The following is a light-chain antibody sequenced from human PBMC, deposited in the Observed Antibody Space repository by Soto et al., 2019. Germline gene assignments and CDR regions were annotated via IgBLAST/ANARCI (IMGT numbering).Light chain of an antibody. CDR2: GAS. V-gene: IGKV3-20*01. Sequence: EIVLTQSPGTLSLSPGERATLSCRASQSVSSSYLAWYQQKPGQAPRLLIYGASSRATGIPDRFSGRGSGTDFTLTISRLEPEDFAVYYCYQYGSSPPMYTFGQGTKLETK. CDR1: QSVSSSY. J-gene: IGKJ2*01. CDR3: YQYGSSPPMYT.